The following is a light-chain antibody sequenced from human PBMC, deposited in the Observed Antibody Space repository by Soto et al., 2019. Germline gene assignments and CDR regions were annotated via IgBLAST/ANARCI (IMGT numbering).Light chain of an antibody. CDR3: VHVLQLPST. J-gene: IGKJ1*01. Sequence: DIVLTQSPLSLPVTPGEPASISCRSSQSLLHSDGYTYLDWYLQKPGQSPQVLIYLGSNRASGVPDRFSGSGSSTVFTLQISGVEAEDVGVYYCVHVLQLPSTFGQGTKVEIK. CDR2: LGS. V-gene: IGKV2-28*01. CDR1: QSLLHSDGYTY.